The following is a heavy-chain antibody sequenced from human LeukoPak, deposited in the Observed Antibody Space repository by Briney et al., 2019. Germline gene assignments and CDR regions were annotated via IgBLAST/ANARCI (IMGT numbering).Heavy chain of an antibody. V-gene: IGHV4-34*01. J-gene: IGHJ4*02. CDR1: GGSFSGYY. CDR2: INHSGST. Sequence: YPSETLSLTRAVYGGSFSGYYWSWIRQPPGKGLEWIGEINHSGSTNYNPSLKSRVTISVDTSKNQFSLKLSPVTAADTAVYYCARHDLVWYYDILTGYYRGPPTPQPLYYFDYWGQGTLVTVSS. D-gene: IGHD3-9*01. CDR3: ARHDLVWYYDILTGYYRGPPTPQPLYYFDY.